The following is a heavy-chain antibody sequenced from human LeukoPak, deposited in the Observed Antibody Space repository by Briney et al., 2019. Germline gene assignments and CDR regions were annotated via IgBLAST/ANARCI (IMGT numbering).Heavy chain of an antibody. J-gene: IGHJ6*03. CDR3: ARGKPGGADRGYYYYYYMDV. CDR2: IIPIFGTA. V-gene: IGHV1-69*05. D-gene: IGHD2-21*01. CDR1: GGTFSSYA. Sequence: GASVKVSCKASGGTFSSYAISWVRQAPGQGLEWMGGIIPIFGTANYGQKFQGRVTITTDESTSTAYMELSSLRSEDTAVYYCARGKPGGADRGYYYYYYMDVWGKGTTVTVSS.